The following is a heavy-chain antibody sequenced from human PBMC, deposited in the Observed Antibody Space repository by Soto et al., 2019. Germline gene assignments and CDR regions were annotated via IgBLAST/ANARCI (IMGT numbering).Heavy chain of an antibody. CDR2: ISGSVDST. CDR1: GFPFSMYA. Sequence: GGSLRLSCAASGFPFSMYAMTWVRQAPGKGLEWVSAISGSVDSTYYADSVKGRFTISRDNSKKTVYLEMNSLRVEDTAVYHCAKSPSRDPDGMDVWGQGPPVTVAS. CDR3: AKSPSRDPDGMDV. J-gene: IGHJ6*02. V-gene: IGHV3-23*01. D-gene: IGHD2-2*01.